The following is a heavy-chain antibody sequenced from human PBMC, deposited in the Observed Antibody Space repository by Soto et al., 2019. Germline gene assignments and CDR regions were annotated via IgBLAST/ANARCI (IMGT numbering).Heavy chain of an antibody. CDR2: ISGSGGST. J-gene: IGHJ5*02. D-gene: IGHD2-15*01. V-gene: IGHV3-23*01. CDR1: GFTFSSYA. Sequence: QPGGSLRLSCAASGFTFSSYAMSWVRQAPGKGLEWVSAISGSGGSTYYADSVKGRFTISRDNSKNTLYLQMNSLRAEDTAVYYCAKGGMVVVAATPVRRNWFDPWGQGTLVTVSS. CDR3: AKGGMVVVAATPVRRNWFDP.